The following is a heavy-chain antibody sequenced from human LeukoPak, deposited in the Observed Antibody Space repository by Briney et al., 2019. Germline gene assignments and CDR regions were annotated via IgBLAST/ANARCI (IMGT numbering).Heavy chain of an antibody. J-gene: IGHJ3*02. CDR1: GFTFSSYG. Sequence: GGSLRLSCAASGFTFSSYGMHWVRQAPGKGLEWVAFIRYDGSNKYYADSVKGRFTISRDNSKNTLYLQMNSLRAEDTAVYYCAKGPGFLEWDDAFDIWGQGTMVTVSS. V-gene: IGHV3-30*02. CDR2: IRYDGSNK. D-gene: IGHD3-3*01. CDR3: AKGPGFLEWDDAFDI.